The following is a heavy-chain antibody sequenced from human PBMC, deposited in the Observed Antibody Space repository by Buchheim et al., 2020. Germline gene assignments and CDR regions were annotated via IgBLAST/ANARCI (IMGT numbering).Heavy chain of an antibody. Sequence: EVQLVESGGDLVQPGGSLRLSCTASGFTFSTHTMNWVRQAPGKGLEWISYISGSSTTIYYADSVKGRFTISRDNAQNSLYLQMNSLRDEDTAVYYCARAVNFWGQGTL. V-gene: IGHV3-48*02. CDR3: ARAVNF. CDR1: GFTFSTHT. CDR2: ISGSSTTI. J-gene: IGHJ4*02.